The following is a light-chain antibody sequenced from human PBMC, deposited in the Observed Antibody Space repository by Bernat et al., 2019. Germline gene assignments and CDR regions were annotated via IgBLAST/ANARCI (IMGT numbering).Light chain of an antibody. V-gene: IGLV2-8*01. CDR2: EVS. CDR3: SSSAGSNNLV. CDR1: SSDVGGYNY. J-gene: IGLJ3*02. Sequence: QSALTQPPSASGSPGQSVTISCTGTSSDVGGYNYASWYQQHPGKAPKLMIYEVSKRPSGVPDRFSGSKSDNTASLTVSGLQAEDEADYYCSSSAGSNNLVFGGGTTLTVL.